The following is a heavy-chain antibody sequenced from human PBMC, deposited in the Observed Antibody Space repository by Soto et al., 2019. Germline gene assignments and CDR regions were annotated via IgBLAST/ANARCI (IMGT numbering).Heavy chain of an antibody. Sequence: QVQLVQSGAEVKKPGSSVKVSCKASGGTFSSYAISWVRQAPGQGLEWMGGIIPILGTANYAQKFQGRVTITADESTSTAYVEMSSLRSEDTAVYYCARDGYYDSSGYYYYYYGMDVWGQGTTVTVSS. D-gene: IGHD3-22*01. J-gene: IGHJ6*02. CDR3: ARDGYYDSSGYYYYYYGMDV. CDR2: IIPILGTA. CDR1: GGTFSSYA. V-gene: IGHV1-69*01.